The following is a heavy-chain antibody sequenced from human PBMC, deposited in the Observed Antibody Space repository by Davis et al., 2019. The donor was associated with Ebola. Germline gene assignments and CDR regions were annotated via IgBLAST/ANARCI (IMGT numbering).Heavy chain of an antibody. D-gene: IGHD2-2*01. CDR2: IIPIFGTA. J-gene: IGHJ4*02. CDR3: ARDNCSSTSCYAIYDY. Sequence: SVKVSCKASGGTFSSYAISWVRQAPGQGLEWMGRIIPIFGTANYAQKFQGRVTITADESTSTAYMELSSLRSEDTAVYYCARDNCSSTSCYAIYDYWGQGTLVTVSS. V-gene: IGHV1-69*13. CDR1: GGTFSSYA.